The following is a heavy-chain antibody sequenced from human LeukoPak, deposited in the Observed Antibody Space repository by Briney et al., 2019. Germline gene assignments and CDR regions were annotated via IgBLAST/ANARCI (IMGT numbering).Heavy chain of an antibody. CDR1: GYTFTVYY. CDR2: INPINGGT. D-gene: IGHD5-18*01. J-gene: IGHJ4*02. Sequence: ASVKVSCKASGYTFTVYYMHWVRQAPGQGLEWMGCINPINGGTSYAQKFQGRVTMTRDTSIGTAYMELSRLRSDDTAVYYCAREDAAMVVDYWGQGTLVTVSS. CDR3: AREDAAMVVDY. V-gene: IGHV1-2*02.